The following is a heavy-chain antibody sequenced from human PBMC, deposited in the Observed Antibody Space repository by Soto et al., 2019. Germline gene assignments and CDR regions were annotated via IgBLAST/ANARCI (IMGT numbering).Heavy chain of an antibody. D-gene: IGHD3-10*01. Sequence: SETLSLTCTVSGGSISSYYWSWIRQPPGKGLEWIGYIYYSGSTNYNPSLRSRVTISVDTSKNQFSLKLSSVTAADTAVYYCARGYYYGSGSYMYYYGMDVWGQGTTVTVSS. V-gene: IGHV4-59*01. CDR2: IYYSGST. CDR3: ARGYYYGSGSYMYYYGMDV. CDR1: GGSISSYY. J-gene: IGHJ6*02.